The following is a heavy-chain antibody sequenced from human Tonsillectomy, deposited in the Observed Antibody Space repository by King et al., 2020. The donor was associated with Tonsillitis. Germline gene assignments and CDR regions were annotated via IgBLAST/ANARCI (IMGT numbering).Heavy chain of an antibody. CDR2: IYYSGST. CDR1: GGSISTYY. J-gene: IGHJ3*02. V-gene: IGHV4-59*01. D-gene: IGHD1-1*01. CDR3: ARIQHGVGACDI. Sequence: QLQESGPGLVKPSETLSLTCTVSGGSISTYYWTWIRQPPGKGLEWIGYIYYSGSTNYNPSLKSRVTISVDTSKNQFSLKLSSVTAADTAVYYCARIQHGVGACDIWGQGTMVTVSS.